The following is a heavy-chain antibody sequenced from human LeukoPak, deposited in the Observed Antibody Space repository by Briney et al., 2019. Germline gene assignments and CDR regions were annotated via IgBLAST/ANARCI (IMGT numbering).Heavy chain of an antibody. D-gene: IGHD3-22*01. Sequence: GGSLRLSCAASGFTFSSYSMNWVRQAPGKGLEWVSSISSSSSYIYYADSVKGRCTISRDNAKNSLYLQMNSLRAEDTAVYYCARDYYYYDSSGYVYYYGMDVWDQGTTVTVSS. CDR1: GFTFSSYS. V-gene: IGHV3-21*01. CDR2: ISSSSSYI. CDR3: ARDYYYYDSSGYVYYYGMDV. J-gene: IGHJ6*02.